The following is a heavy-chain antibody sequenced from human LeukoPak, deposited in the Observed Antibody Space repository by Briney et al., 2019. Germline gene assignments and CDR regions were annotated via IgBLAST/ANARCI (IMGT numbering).Heavy chain of an antibody. CDR2: ISGSGGST. CDR3: AKEIRFLEWLLYRYPAFDY. J-gene: IGHJ4*02. D-gene: IGHD3-3*01. V-gene: IGHV3-23*01. CDR1: GFTFSSYA. Sequence: QPGGSLRLSCAASGFTFSSYAMSWVRQAPGKGLEWVSAISGSGGSTYYADSGKGRFTISSDNAKNTLYLQMNRLRAEDTAVYYCAKEIRFLEWLLYRYPAFDYWGQGTLVTVSS.